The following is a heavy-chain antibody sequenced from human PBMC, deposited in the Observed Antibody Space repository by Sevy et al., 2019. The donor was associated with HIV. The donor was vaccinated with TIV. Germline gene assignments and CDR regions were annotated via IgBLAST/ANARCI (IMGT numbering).Heavy chain of an antibody. D-gene: IGHD2-8*01. CDR2: IWYDGSNK. CDR3: ARGRKTTQEWLEELDYYYGMDV. J-gene: IGHJ6*02. V-gene: IGHV3-33*01. Sequence: GGSLRLSCAPSGFTFSSYGMHWVRQAPGKGLEWVAVIWYDGSNKYYADSVKGRFTISRDNSKNMLYLQMNSLRAEDTAVYYCARGRKTTQEWLEELDYYYGMDVWGQGTSVTVSS. CDR1: GFTFSSYG.